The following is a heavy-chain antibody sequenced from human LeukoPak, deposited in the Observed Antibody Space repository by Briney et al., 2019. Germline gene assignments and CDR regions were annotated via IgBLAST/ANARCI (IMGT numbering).Heavy chain of an antibody. Sequence: SQTLSLTCTVSGGSISSGGYYWSWIRRHPGKGLGWIGYSYYSGSTYYNPALKSRVTISVDPSKNQSSMKLSSVTAADTAVYYCASVTTGFDPWGQGTLVTVSS. D-gene: IGHD4-17*01. CDR3: ASVTTGFDP. CDR1: GGSISSGGYY. V-gene: IGHV4-31*03. CDR2: SYYSGST. J-gene: IGHJ5*02.